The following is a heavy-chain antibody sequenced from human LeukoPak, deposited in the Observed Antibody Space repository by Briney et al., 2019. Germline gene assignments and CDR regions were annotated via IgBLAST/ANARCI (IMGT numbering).Heavy chain of an antibody. V-gene: IGHV4-39*07. Sequence: PSETLSLTCTVSGGSISTSSYYWGWIRQPPGKGLEWIGCVYYTGRTFYIPSLESRVTISIDTSMNQFSLKLTSVTAADTAVYYCARDILTGYLVLEDALEIWGQGIMVTVSA. CDR1: GGSISTSSYY. J-gene: IGHJ3*02. D-gene: IGHD3-9*01. CDR2: VYYTGRT. CDR3: ARDILTGYLVLEDALEI.